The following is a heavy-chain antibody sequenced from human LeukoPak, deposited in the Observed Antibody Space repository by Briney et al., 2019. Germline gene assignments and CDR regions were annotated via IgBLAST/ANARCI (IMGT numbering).Heavy chain of an antibody. CDR2: VNPSGGST. D-gene: IGHD6-13*01. Sequence: ASVRVSCKASGYTFTSYYMHWVRQAPGQGLEWMGIVNPSGGSTSYAQKFQGRVTMTRDTSTSTVYMELSSLRSEDTAVYYCAREYSSRVHLERGVDYWGQGTLVTVSS. J-gene: IGHJ4*02. V-gene: IGHV1-46*01. CDR1: GYTFTSYY. CDR3: AREYSSRVHLERGVDY.